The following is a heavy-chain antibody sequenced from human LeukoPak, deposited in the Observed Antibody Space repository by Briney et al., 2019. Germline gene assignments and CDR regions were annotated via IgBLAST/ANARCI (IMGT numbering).Heavy chain of an antibody. CDR2: IIPILGIA. CDR3: ARDEAGGWYYYYYYYGMDV. Sequence: SVKVSCKASGGTFSSYAISWVRQAPGQGLEWMGRIIPILGIANYAQKFQGRVTITADKSTSTAYMELSSLRSEDTAVYYCARDEAGGWYYYYYYYGMDVWGQGTTVTVSS. V-gene: IGHV1-69*04. D-gene: IGHD6-19*01. J-gene: IGHJ6*02. CDR1: GGTFSSYA.